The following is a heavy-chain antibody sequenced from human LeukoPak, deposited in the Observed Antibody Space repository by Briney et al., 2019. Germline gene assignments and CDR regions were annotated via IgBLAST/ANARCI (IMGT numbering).Heavy chain of an antibody. CDR3: ARPLVSPRGTYYDILTGSGWFDP. J-gene: IGHJ5*02. D-gene: IGHD3-9*01. CDR1: GGSFSGYY. CDR2: INHSGST. Sequence: PSETLSLTCAVYGGSFSGYYWSWIRQPPGKGLEWIGEINHSGSTNYNPSLKSRVTISVDTSKNQFSLKLSSVTAADTAVYYCARPLVSPRGTYYDILTGSGWFDPWGQGTLVTVSS. V-gene: IGHV4-34*01.